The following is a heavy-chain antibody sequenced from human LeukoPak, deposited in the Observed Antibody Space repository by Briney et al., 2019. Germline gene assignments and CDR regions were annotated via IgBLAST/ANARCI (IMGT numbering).Heavy chain of an antibody. V-gene: IGHV3-30*18. J-gene: IGHJ4*02. CDR3: AKAGHGDGLGY. D-gene: IGHD4-17*01. CDR1: GFTFSSYG. CDR2: ISYDGSNK. Sequence: PGGSLRLSCAASGFTFSSYGMHWVRQAPGKGPEWVAVISYDGSNKYYADSVKGRFTISRDNSKNTLYLQMNSLRAEDTAVYYCAKAGHGDGLGYWGQGTLVTVSS.